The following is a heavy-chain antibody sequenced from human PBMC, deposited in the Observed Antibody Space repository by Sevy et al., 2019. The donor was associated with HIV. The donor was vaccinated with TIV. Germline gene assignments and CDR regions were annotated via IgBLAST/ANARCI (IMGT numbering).Heavy chain of an antibody. J-gene: IGHJ4*02. CDR1: GFTFSHYW. V-gene: IGHV3-7*01. Sequence: GGSLRLSCVASGFTFSHYWMTWVRQAPGKGLEWVANIKQDGRDKYYVDSVKGRCTISSDNAKNSMYLQMNSLRVEDTAVYYHARPTTVAFDHWGQGTLVTVSS. D-gene: IGHD4-17*01. CDR2: IKQDGRDK. CDR3: ARPTTVAFDH.